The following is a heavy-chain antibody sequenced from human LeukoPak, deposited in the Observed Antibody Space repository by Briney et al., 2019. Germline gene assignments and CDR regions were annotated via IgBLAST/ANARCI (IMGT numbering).Heavy chain of an antibody. J-gene: IGHJ4*02. CDR2: IRGDGSDK. V-gene: IGHV3-7*04. CDR1: GFNFWSYW. CDR3: ARGLNSAIDF. Sequence: GGSLRLSCAASGFNFWSYWMNWARQAPGKGLEWVANIRGDGSDKVYVGSVRGRFTISRDNADNSLYLQMNSPSVDDTAVYYCARGLNSAIDFWGQGTLVTVSS.